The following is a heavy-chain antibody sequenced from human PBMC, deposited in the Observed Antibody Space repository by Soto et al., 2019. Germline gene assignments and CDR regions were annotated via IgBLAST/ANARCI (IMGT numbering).Heavy chain of an antibody. D-gene: IGHD1-7*01. J-gene: IGHJ5*02. CDR1: GFTFSGSA. Sequence: EVQLVESGGGLVQPGGSLQLSCAASGFTFSGSAMHWVRQASGKGLEWVGRIRSKANSYASAYAASVKGRFTISRADSKNTAYLQMNSMKTEDTAVYYCTRHSGTGTTAWGQGTLVTVSS. V-gene: IGHV3-73*02. CDR2: IRSKANSYAS. CDR3: TRHSGTGTTA.